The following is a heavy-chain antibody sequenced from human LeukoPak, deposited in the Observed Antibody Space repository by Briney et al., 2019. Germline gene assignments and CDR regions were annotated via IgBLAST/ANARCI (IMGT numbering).Heavy chain of an antibody. J-gene: IGHJ6*02. CDR2: IIPICGTA. V-gene: IGHV1-69*01. D-gene: IGHD3-22*01. Sequence: ASVKVSCKASGGTFSSYAISWVRQAPGQGLEWMGGIIPICGTANYAQKFQGRVTITADESTSTAYMELSSLRSEDTAVYYCARDPAYDSSGYQYYYYYGMDVWGQGTTVTVSS. CDR3: ARDPAYDSSGYQYYYYYGMDV. CDR1: GGTFSSYA.